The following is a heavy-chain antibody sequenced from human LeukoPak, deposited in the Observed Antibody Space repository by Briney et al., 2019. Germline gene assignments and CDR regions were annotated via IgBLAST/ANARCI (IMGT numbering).Heavy chain of an antibody. CDR3: TRRSAFEYSSASTGFDY. Sequence: SETLSLTCTVSGGSISSSSYYWGWIRQPPGKGLEWIGSIYYSGSTYYNPSLESRVTISVDTSKKHFSLQLSAVAAADTAVYYCTRRSAFEYSSASTGFDYWGQGTLVTVSS. CDR1: GGSISSSSYY. V-gene: IGHV4-39*01. CDR2: IYYSGST. D-gene: IGHD6-6*01. J-gene: IGHJ4*01.